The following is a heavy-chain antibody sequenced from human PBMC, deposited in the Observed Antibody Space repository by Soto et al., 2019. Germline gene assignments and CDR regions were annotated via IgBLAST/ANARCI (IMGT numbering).Heavy chain of an antibody. CDR1: KFSFSNYG. CDR3: ARDFAWAFDY. V-gene: IGHV3-30*03. CDR2: TTYDGRQT. D-gene: IGHD1-26*01. J-gene: IGHJ4*02. Sequence: QLHLVESGGGVVQPGKSLRLSCAASKFSFSNYGMHWVRQAPGKGLEWVAVTTYDGRQTYYADSVKGRFTISRDNSKNMLYLQMNSLRDEDTAVYYCARDFAWAFDYWGQGTLLTVSP.